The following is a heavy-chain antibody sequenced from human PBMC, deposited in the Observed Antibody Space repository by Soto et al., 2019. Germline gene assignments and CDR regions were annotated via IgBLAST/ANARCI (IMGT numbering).Heavy chain of an antibody. CDR3: AVPSFMVRGVIMTGSHDAFDI. D-gene: IGHD3-10*01. J-gene: IGHJ3*02. V-gene: IGHV1-18*01. CDR2: ISAYNGNT. Sequence: GASVKVSCKASGYTFTSYGISWVRQAPGQGLEWMGWISAYNGNTNYAQKLQGRVTMTTDTSTSTAYMELRSLRSDDTAVYYCAVPSFMVRGVIMTGSHDAFDIWGQGTMVTVSS. CDR1: GYTFTSYG.